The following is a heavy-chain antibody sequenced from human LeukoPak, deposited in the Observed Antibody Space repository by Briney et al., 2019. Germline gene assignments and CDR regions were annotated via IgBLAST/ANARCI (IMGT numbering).Heavy chain of an antibody. Sequence: PGGSLRLSCAASGFTFSSYSMNWVRQAPGKGLEWVSYISSSSSTIYYADSVKGRFTISRDNAKNSLYLQMNSLRAEDTALYYYAKAGGYSSSWYISPVDYWGQGTLVTVSS. J-gene: IGHJ4*02. CDR2: ISSSSSTI. CDR3: AKAGGYSSSWYISPVDY. D-gene: IGHD6-13*01. V-gene: IGHV3-48*01. CDR1: GFTFSSYS.